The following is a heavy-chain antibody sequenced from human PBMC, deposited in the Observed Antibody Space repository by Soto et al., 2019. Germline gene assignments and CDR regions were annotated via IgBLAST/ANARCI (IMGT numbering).Heavy chain of an antibody. D-gene: IGHD1-26*01. Sequence: PGGCLRLSCAASGFTFSSYGMHWVRQAPGKGLEWVAVIWYDGSNKYYADSVKGRFTISRDNSKNTLYLQMNSLRAEDTAVYYCSCAARLTGSYEDWFDCWGKGILVTVSS. J-gene: IGHJ5*01. V-gene: IGHV3-33*01. CDR3: SCAARLTGSYEDWFDC. CDR2: IWYDGSNK. CDR1: GFTFSSYG.